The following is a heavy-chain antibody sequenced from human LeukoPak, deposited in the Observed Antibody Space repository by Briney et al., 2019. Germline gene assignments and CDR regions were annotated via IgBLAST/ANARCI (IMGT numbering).Heavy chain of an antibody. Sequence: GGSLRLSCAASGFTFSSYAMSWVRQAPGKGLEWVSAISGSGGSTYYADSVKGRFTISRDNSKNTLYLQMNSLRAEDTALYHCARVFVVVPAAIPYDAFDIWGQGTMVTVSS. CDR3: ARVFVVVPAAIPYDAFDI. D-gene: IGHD2-2*02. CDR1: GFTFSSYA. V-gene: IGHV3-23*01. CDR2: ISGSGGST. J-gene: IGHJ3*02.